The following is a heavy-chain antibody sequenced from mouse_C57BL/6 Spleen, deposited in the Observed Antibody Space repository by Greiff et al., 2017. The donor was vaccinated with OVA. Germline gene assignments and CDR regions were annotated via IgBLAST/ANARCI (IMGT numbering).Heavy chain of an antibody. CDR3: TRSPYGSSYYFDY. CDR2: IDPETGGT. CDR1: GYTFTDYE. V-gene: IGHV1-15*01. Sequence: QVQLQQSGAELVRPGASVTLSCTASGYTFTDYEMHWVKQTPVHGLEWIGAIDPETGGTAYNQKFKGKAILTADKSSSTAYMELRSLTSEDSAVYYCTRSPYGSSYYFDYWGQGTTLTVSS. D-gene: IGHD1-1*01. J-gene: IGHJ2*01.